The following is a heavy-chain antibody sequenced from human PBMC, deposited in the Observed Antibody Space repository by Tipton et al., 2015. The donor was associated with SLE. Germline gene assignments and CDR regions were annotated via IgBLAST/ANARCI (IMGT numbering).Heavy chain of an antibody. CDR1: GISISNYY. J-gene: IGHJ3*02. CDR2: VHSSGSI. D-gene: IGHD2-21*01. Sequence: TLSLTCSVSGISISNYYWSWIRQSANKGLEWIGRVHSSGSISYNPSLKSRLTMSVDTSNNQFYLRLSSVTAADTAVYYCAREVNVVSDSDAFDIWGQGTLVTVSS. CDR3: AREVNVVSDSDAFDI. V-gene: IGHV4-4*07.